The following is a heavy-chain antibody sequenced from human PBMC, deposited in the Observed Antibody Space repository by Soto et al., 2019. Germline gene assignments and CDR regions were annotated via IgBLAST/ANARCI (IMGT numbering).Heavy chain of an antibody. J-gene: IGHJ4*02. CDR2: ITPDGGST. D-gene: IGHD5-12*01. Sequence: EVQLVDSGGGLVQPGGSLRLSCATSGFTFTTYWMHWVRQAPGKGLMWVSRITPDGGSTSYADSVKGRFTISRDNAKNTLYLQMNGLRAEDTAIYYCARDLIIADTPGDDFDYWGQGTLVAVSS. CDR3: ARDLIIADTPGDDFDY. CDR1: GFTFTTYW. V-gene: IGHV3-74*01.